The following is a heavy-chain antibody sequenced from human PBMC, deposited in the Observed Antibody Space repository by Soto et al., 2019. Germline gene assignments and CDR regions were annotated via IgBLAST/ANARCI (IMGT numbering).Heavy chain of an antibody. Sequence: PGGSLRLSCAASGFTFSSYAMKWVRQAPGKGLEWVSLIGESGTPTYYADSVKGRFTISRDNSGNTLFLEMNSLRAEDTAVYYCAKGQAVFDPWGQGTLVTVSS. CDR2: IGESGTPT. V-gene: IGHV3-23*01. CDR3: AKGQAVFDP. D-gene: IGHD6-19*01. J-gene: IGHJ5*02. CDR1: GFTFSSYA.